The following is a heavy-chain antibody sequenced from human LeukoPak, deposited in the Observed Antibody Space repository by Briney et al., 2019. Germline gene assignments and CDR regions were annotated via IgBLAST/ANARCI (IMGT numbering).Heavy chain of an antibody. CDR2: LYSEGNT. CDR1: GFTFITKD. J-gene: IGHJ4*02. Sequence: GGSLRLSCASTGFTFITKDMTWVRQAAGKGLDWVALLYSEGNTKYPDCVQGRFNISRDHPKNHLYLEMNSLSPDDTAVYYCARGVEPLAANTLAYWGQGTLVTVSS. CDR3: ARGVEPLAANTLAY. D-gene: IGHD1-14*01. V-gene: IGHV3-53*01.